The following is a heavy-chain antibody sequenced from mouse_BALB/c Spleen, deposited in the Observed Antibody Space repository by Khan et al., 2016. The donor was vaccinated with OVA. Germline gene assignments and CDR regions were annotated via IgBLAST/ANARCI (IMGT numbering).Heavy chain of an antibody. D-gene: IGHD1-2*01. CDR3: ARRNYFGYTFAY. Sequence: QVQLQQSGAELARPGASVKLSCKASGYTFTDYYINWVKQRTGQGLEWIGEISPGSGDTYYNERFKGKATLTADKSSSTAYMQRSSLTSAASAVYFWARRNYFGYTFAYWGQGTLVTVSA. V-gene: IGHV1-77*01. J-gene: IGHJ3*01. CDR1: GYTFTDYY. CDR2: ISPGSGDT.